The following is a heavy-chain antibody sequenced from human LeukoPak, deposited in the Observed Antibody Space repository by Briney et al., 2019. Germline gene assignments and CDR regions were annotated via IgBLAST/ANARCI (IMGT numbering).Heavy chain of an antibody. D-gene: IGHD6-19*01. CDR1: GFTFSSYS. V-gene: IGHV3-21*01. CDR3: ARTPGYSSGWYSFDY. CDR2: ISSSSSYI. J-gene: IGHJ4*02. Sequence: GGSLRLXCAASGFTFSSYSMNWVRQAPGKGLEWVSSISSSSSYIYYADSVKGRFTISRDNAKNSLYLQMNSLRAEDTAVYYCARTPGYSSGWYSFDYWGQGTLVTVSS.